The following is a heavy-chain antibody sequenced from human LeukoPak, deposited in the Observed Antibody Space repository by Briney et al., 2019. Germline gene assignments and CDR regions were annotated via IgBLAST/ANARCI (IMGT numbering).Heavy chain of an antibody. J-gene: IGHJ5*02. CDR2: MALSGGPI. CDR1: GFTFSSYS. D-gene: IGHD1-26*01. Sequence: GGSLRLSCAASGFTFSSYSMNWVRQAPGKGLEWVSTMALSGGPIHYTDSVKGRFTISRDDSKNTLYLHINSLRAEDTAVYYCARDFSLVVGASDSWGQGTLVTVS. CDR3: ARDFSLVVGASDS. V-gene: IGHV3-21*04.